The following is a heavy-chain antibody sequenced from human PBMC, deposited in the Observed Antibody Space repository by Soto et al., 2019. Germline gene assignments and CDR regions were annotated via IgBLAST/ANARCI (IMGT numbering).Heavy chain of an antibody. V-gene: IGHV4-39*01. CDR3: ARGPFVSVRSFDY. CDR2: IYYSGST. Sequence: PSETLSLTCTVSGGSISSSSYYWGWIRQPPGKGLEWIGSIYYSGSTYYNPSLKSRVTISVDTSKNQFSLKLSSVTAADTAVYYCARGPFVSVRSFDYWGQGTLVTVSS. CDR1: GGSISSSSYY. J-gene: IGHJ4*02. D-gene: IGHD3-16*01.